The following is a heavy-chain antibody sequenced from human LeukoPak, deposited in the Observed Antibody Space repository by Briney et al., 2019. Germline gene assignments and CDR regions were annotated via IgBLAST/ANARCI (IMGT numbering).Heavy chain of an antibody. Sequence: SETLSLTCAVYGGSFSGYYWSWIRQPPGKGLEWIGEINHSGSTNYNPSLKSRVTISVDTSKNQFSLKLSSVTAADTAVYYCARVEYYDSSGYYSIDYWGQGTLVTVSP. J-gene: IGHJ4*02. CDR2: INHSGST. V-gene: IGHV4-34*01. CDR3: ARVEYYDSSGYYSIDY. D-gene: IGHD3-22*01. CDR1: GGSFSGYY.